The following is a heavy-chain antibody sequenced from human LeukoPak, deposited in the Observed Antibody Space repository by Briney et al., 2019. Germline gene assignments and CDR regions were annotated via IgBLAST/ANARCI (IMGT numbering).Heavy chain of an antibody. D-gene: IGHD5/OR15-5a*01. CDR3: VRRYYEYNVYDRHFDF. CDR1: GFTFSRDR. CDR2: TSDDGSVT. J-gene: IGHJ4*02. Sequence: GGSLRLSCSASGFTFSRDRMLWVPQAQGKGLVWVSRTSDDGSVTTYAGSVQRRFNTSRDNTKSTVFLQMNSLRGEDTAVYLCVRRYYEYNVYDRHFDFWGQGILVTVSS. V-gene: IGHV3-74*03.